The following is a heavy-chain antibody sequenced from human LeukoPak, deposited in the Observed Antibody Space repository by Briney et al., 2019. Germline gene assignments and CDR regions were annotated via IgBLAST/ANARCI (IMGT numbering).Heavy chain of an antibody. Sequence: GGSLRLSCAASGFTFSSYSMNWVRQAPGKGLEWVSSISSSSSYIYYADSVKGRFTISRDNAKKSLYLQMNSLRAEDTAVYYCARDLVVTAIPDVWFDPWGQGTLVTVSS. CDR1: GFTFSSYS. V-gene: IGHV3-21*01. D-gene: IGHD2-21*02. J-gene: IGHJ5*02. CDR3: ARDLVVTAIPDVWFDP. CDR2: ISSSSSYI.